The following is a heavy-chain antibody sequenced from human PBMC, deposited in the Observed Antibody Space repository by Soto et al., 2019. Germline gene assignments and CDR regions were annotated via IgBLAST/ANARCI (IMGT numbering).Heavy chain of an antibody. CDR2: IRSKAYGGTT. V-gene: IGHV3-49*03. D-gene: IGHD4-17*01. CDR1: GFTFGDYA. Sequence: GGSLRLSCTASGFTFGDYAMSWFRQAPGKGLEWVGFIRSKAYGGTTEYAASVKGRFTISRDDSKSIAYLQMNSLKTEDTAVYYCTRATTVTTIWFDPWGQGTLVTVSS. CDR3: TRATTVTTIWFDP. J-gene: IGHJ5*02.